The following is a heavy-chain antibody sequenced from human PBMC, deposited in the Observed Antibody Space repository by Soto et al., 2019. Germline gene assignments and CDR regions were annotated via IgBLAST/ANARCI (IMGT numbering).Heavy chain of an antibody. CDR1: GGTFSSYA. D-gene: IGHD2-2*02. CDR3: ARDRSRDLVVVPAAIKRYYYGMDV. J-gene: IGHJ6*02. Sequence: SVKVSCKXSGGTFSSYAISWVRQAPGQGLEWMGGIIPIFGTANYAQKFQGRVTITADESTSTAYMELSSLRSEDTAVYYCARDRSRDLVVVPAAIKRYYYGMDVWGQGTTVTVSS. CDR2: IIPIFGTA. V-gene: IGHV1-69*13.